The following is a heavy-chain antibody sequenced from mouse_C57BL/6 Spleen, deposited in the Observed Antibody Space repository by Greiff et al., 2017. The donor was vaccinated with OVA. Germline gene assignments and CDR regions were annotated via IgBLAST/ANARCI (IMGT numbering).Heavy chain of an antibody. CDR2: ISYDGSN. V-gene: IGHV3-6*01. D-gene: IGHD2-5*01. Sequence: EVKLEESGPGLVKPSQSLSLTCSVTGYSITSGYYWNWIRQFPGNKLEWMGYISYDGSNNYNPSLKNRISITRDTSKNQFFLKLNSVTTEDTATYYCATGYSNYFYAMDYWGQGTSVTVSS. CDR3: ATGYSNYFYAMDY. CDR1: GYSITSGYY. J-gene: IGHJ4*01.